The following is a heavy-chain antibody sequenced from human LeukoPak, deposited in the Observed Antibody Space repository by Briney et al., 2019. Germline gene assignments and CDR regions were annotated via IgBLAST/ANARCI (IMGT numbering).Heavy chain of an antibody. CDR2: ISWNSGSI. CDR1: GFTFDDYA. J-gene: IGHJ3*02. CDR3: AKGSSGWYQDAFDI. Sequence: GGSRRLSCAASGFTFDDYAMHWVRQAPGKGLEWVLGISWNSGSIGYADSVKGRFTISRDNAKNSLYLQMNSLRAEDTALYYCAKGSSGWYQDAFDIWGQGTMVTVSS. D-gene: IGHD6-19*01. V-gene: IGHV3-9*01.